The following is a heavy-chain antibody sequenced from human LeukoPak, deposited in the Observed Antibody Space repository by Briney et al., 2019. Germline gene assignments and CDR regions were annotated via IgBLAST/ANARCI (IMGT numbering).Heavy chain of an antibody. V-gene: IGHV3-74*01. J-gene: IGHJ4*02. Sequence: GGSLRLSCAASGFTFSTYWMHWVRHAPGKGLVWVSHINTDGGTTNYADSLKGRFTISRDNAKNTLYLQMNSLRAEDTAVYYCARPSRQYSSSGVFDYWGQGTLVTVSS. CDR2: INTDGGTT. CDR3: ARPSRQYSSSGVFDY. D-gene: IGHD6-6*01. CDR1: GFTFSTYW.